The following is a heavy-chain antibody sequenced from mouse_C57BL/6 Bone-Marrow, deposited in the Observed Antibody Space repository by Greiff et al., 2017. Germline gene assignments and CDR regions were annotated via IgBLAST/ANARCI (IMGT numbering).Heavy chain of an antibody. CDR3: ARGDYDWFAY. Sequence: VQLQQSGAELARPGASVKLSCKASGYTFTSYGISWVKQRTGQGLEWIGEIYPRSGNTYYNEKFKGKATLTADKSSSTAYMALRSLTSEDSAVYFCARGDYDWFAYWGQGTLVTVSA. CDR2: IYPRSGNT. D-gene: IGHD2-4*01. V-gene: IGHV1-81*01. J-gene: IGHJ3*01. CDR1: GYTFTSYG.